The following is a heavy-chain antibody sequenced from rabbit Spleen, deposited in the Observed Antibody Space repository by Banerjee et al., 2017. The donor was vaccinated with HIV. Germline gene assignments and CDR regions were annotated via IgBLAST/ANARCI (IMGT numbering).Heavy chain of an antibody. J-gene: IGHJ4*01. CDR2: IDAGSSGFT. CDR3: ARDLAGVIGWNFYL. CDR1: GVSFSSSSY. D-gene: IGHD4-1*01. V-gene: IGHV1S40*01. Sequence: QSLEESGGDLVKPGASLTLTCTASGVSFSSSSYMCWVRQAPGKGLEWIACIDAGSSGFTYFATWAKGRFTCSKTSSTTVTLQMTSLTAADTATYFCARDLAGVIGWNFYLWGPGTLVTVS.